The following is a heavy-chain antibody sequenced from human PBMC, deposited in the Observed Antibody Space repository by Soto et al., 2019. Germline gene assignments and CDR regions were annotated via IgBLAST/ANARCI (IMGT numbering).Heavy chain of an antibody. J-gene: IGHJ3*01. CDR1: GFTFRNYN. Sequence: PGGSLRLSCAASGFTFRNYNMNWVRQVPGKGLGWVAHISIGSRSINYADSVKGRFTISRDDAENSLNLHMNSLGAEDTVRYYCVRDQLYFNDFSGRPVNGFGVWGQGAMVTVSS. CDR2: ISIGSRSI. V-gene: IGHV3-21*05. D-gene: IGHD1-1*01. CDR3: VRDQLYFNDFSGRPVNGFGV.